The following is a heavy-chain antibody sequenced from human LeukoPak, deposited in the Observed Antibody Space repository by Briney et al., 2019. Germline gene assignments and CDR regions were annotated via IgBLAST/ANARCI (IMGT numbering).Heavy chain of an antibody. CDR1: GYTFTSYD. CDR3: GRCPYGNYNYYYYMDV. V-gene: IGHV1-8*02. CDR2: RNPNSGNT. D-gene: IGHD4-11*01. Sequence: ASLTLSCTAAGYTFTSYDINWMRQPTGQGQEWMGWRNPNSGNTGYAHKFQGRLTITRNTSITTAYTQLSSLRTAATAVFYCGRCPYGNYNYYYYMDVWGKGTTVTVSS. J-gene: IGHJ6*03.